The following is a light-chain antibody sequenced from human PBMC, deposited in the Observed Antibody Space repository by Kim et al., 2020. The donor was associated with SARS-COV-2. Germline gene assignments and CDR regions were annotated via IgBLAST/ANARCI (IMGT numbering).Light chain of an antibody. V-gene: IGKV4-1*01. Sequence: DIVMTQSPDSLAVSLGERATINCKSSQSVLYSSNNKNYLAWYQQKPGQPPKLLIYWASTRESGVPDRFSGSGSGTDFTLTISSLQAEDVAVYYCQRYYSTPRFGQGTKLEI. J-gene: IGKJ2*01. CDR1: QSVLYSSNNKNY. CDR3: QRYYSTPR. CDR2: WAS.